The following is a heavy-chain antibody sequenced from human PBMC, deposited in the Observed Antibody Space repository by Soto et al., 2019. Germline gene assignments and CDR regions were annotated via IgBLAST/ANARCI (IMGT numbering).Heavy chain of an antibody. CDR2: NNDSGST. V-gene: IGHV4-59*07. CDR3: ARCGHAERPYRGGWFDP. CDR1: GGSISSHY. J-gene: IGHJ5*02. Sequence: SDTLSLTCTVPGGSISSHYWSWIRQPPGKGLEWMGDNNDSGSTHYNPSLNSRVTITVDTSKNPFSLKLTSVTAADTAVYSCARCGHAERPYRGGWFDPWGQGTLVTVSS. D-gene: IGHD3-16*02.